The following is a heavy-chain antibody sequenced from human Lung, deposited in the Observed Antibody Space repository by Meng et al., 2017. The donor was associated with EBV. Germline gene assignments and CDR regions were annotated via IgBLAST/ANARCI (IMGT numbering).Heavy chain of an antibody. V-gene: IGHV3-30-3*01. CDR1: GFTFSSYA. D-gene: IGHD5-12*01. Sequence: RSLRLSCAASGFTFSSYAMEWVRQAPGKGLEWVALIPYDGRNKFYADSVKGRFTISRDNSKNTLYLQMNSLRPEDAALYYCARVGGYSGYDIDYWGQGTLVTVSS. J-gene: IGHJ4*02. CDR3: ARVGGYSGYDIDY. CDR2: IPYDGRNK.